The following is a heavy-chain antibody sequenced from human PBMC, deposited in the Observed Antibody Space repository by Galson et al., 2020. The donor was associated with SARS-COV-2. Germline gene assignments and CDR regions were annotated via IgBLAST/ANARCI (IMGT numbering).Heavy chain of an antibody. CDR2: MRSSGSQI. Sequence: GGSLRHSCATPDFTFNKYTMNWIRHAPGKGPEWLASMRSSGSQIFYAASVRGRFTISRDDARNSLYLQMNSLSAEDTAVYYCARAVGTAVFYYWYFDLWGCGTRVTVSS. CDR3: ARAVGTAVFYYWYFDL. CDR1: DFTFNKYT. J-gene: IGHJ2*01. D-gene: IGHD1-26*01. V-gene: IGHV3-21*01.